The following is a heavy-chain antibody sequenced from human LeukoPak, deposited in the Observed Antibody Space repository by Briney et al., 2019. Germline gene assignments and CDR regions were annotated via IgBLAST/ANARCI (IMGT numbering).Heavy chain of an antibody. V-gene: IGHV3-21*01. CDR1: GFAFSDDS. J-gene: IGHJ4*01. CDR3: AREYTAMAYDY. CDR2: ISSTSTYI. D-gene: IGHD5-18*01. Sequence: GGSLRLSCVASGFAFSDDSMNWVRQPPGKGLEWVSSISSTSTYIYYADSVKGRFTISRDNARNSLFLQMNNLRVDDSAVYYCAREYTAMAYDYW.